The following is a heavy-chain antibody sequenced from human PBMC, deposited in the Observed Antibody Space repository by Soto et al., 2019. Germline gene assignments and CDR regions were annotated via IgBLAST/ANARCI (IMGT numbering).Heavy chain of an antibody. D-gene: IGHD1-1*01. Sequence: ASVKVSCKASGYTFTSYYMHWVRQAPGQGLEWMGFINPSGGSTSYAQRFQGGVTMTRDTSTSTVYMELSSLRSEDTAVYYCARNDKSGLDYWGQGTLVTVSS. J-gene: IGHJ4*02. CDR1: GYTFTSYY. CDR2: INPSGGST. CDR3: ARNDKSGLDY. V-gene: IGHV1-46*01.